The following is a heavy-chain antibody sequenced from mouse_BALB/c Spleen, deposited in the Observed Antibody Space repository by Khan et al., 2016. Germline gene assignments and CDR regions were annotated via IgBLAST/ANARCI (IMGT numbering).Heavy chain of an antibody. J-gene: IGHJ4*01. V-gene: IGHV1S41*01. Sequence: DLVKPGASVKLSCKASGYTFTSYWINWIKQRPGQGLEWIGRIAPGSGSTYYNEMFKGKATLTVATSSSTAYIQISRLSSADSAGYVCASEGTVPLMDYWGQGTSVTVSS. CDR1: GYTFTSYW. CDR3: ASEGTVPLMDY. D-gene: IGHD1-1*01. CDR2: IAPGSGST.